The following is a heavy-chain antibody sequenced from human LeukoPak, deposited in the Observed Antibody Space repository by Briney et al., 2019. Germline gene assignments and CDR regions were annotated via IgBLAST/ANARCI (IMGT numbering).Heavy chain of an antibody. D-gene: IGHD5/OR15-5a*01. CDR2: IYYSGST. CDR1: GGSVSSGSYY. CDR3: ARVSMIPI. Sequence: PSETLSLTCTVSGGSVSSGSYYWSWIRQPPGKGLEWIGYIYYSGSTNYNPSLKSRVTISVDTSKNQFSLKLSSVTAADTAVYYCARVSMIPIWGQGTMVTVSS. V-gene: IGHV4-61*01. J-gene: IGHJ3*02.